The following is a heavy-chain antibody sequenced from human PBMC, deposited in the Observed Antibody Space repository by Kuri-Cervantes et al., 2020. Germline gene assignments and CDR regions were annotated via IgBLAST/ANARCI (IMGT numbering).Heavy chain of an antibody. Sequence: GGSLRLSCAASGFTVSDKYMSWVRQAPGKGLERVSVIYSGGDTYHADSVKGRFTISRDNSKNTLYLQMNSLRAEDTAVYYCAKAAGVWGDYFAYMDVWGKGTTVTVSS. CDR3: AKAAGVWGDYFAYMDV. CDR1: GFTVSDKY. CDR2: IYSGGDT. V-gene: IGHV3-53*01. J-gene: IGHJ6*04. D-gene: IGHD4-17*01.